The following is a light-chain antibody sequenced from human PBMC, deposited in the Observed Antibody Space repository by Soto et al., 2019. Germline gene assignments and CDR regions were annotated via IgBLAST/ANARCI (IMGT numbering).Light chain of an antibody. Sequence: EIVLTQSPGTLSLSPGERATLSCRASQSVSSSYLVWHQQKPGQAPRLLIYGASSRATGIPDRFSGSGSGTDFTLTISRLEPEDFGVYYCQQYGSSPYTFGQGTKLEIK. V-gene: IGKV3-20*01. J-gene: IGKJ2*01. CDR2: GAS. CDR1: QSVSSSY. CDR3: QQYGSSPYT.